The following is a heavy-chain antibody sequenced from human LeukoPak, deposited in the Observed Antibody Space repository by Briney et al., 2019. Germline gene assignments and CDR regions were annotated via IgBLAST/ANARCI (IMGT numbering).Heavy chain of an antibody. CDR3: AKSVVLVRGVIPDKGQSGFDY. D-gene: IGHD3-10*01. CDR1: GFTFSSYG. J-gene: IGHJ4*02. Sequence: GRSLRHSCAASGFTFSSYGMHWVRRAPGKGLEGVAVMYYDGISKYYADSVKGRFTISRDNSKNTLYLQMNSLRAEDTAVYYCAKSVVLVRGVIPDKGQSGFDYWGQGTLVTVSS. V-gene: IGHV3-30*18. CDR2: MYYDGISK.